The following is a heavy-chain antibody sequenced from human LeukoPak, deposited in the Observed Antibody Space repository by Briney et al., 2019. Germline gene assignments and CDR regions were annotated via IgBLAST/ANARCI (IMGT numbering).Heavy chain of an antibody. Sequence: GGSLRLSCAASGFTVSSNYMSWVRQAPGKGLEWVSAISGSGGSTYYADSVKGRFTISRDNSKNTLYLQMNSLRAEDTAVYYCAKGAGYCSSTSCPPPPYYFDYWGQGTLVTVSS. J-gene: IGHJ4*02. CDR3: AKGAGYCSSTSCPPPPYYFDY. V-gene: IGHV3-23*01. D-gene: IGHD2-2*03. CDR1: GFTVSSNY. CDR2: ISGSGGST.